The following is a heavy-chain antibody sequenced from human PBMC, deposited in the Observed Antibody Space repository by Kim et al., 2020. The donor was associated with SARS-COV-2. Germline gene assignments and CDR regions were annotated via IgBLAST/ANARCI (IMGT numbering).Heavy chain of an antibody. V-gene: IGHV3-30-3*01. CDR2: ISYDGSNK. CDR3: ARAPPRYYCSGGSCYPETYYYGMDV. D-gene: IGHD2-15*01. J-gene: IGHJ6*02. Sequence: GGSLRLSCAASGFTFSSYAMHWVRQAPGKGLEWVAVISYDGSNKYYADSVKGRFTISRDNSKNTLYLQMNSLRAEDTAVYYCARAPPRYYCSGGSCYPETYYYGMDVWGQGTTVTVSS. CDR1: GFTFSSYA.